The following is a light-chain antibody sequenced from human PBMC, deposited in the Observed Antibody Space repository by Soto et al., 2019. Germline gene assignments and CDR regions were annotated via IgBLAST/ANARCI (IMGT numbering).Light chain of an antibody. CDR2: GVS. J-gene: IGKJ2*01. CDR3: QSYSDWPFA. Sequence: DIVLTQSPATLSVSPGDRVTLSCRASESLFGFLAWYQQKPGQAPRLRMSGVSTRATGIPARFRGGGSATAFTLTISSLHSEDSAFYFCQSYSDWPFASGLGTRLEI. CDR1: ESLFGF. V-gene: IGKV3-15*01.